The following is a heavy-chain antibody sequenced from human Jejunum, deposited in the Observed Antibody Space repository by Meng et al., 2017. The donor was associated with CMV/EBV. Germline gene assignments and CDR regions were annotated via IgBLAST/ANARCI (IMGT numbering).Heavy chain of an antibody. CDR2: INPKTGDT. CDR1: GYPVTDYY. Sequence: GYPVTDYYIQWVRQAPGQGLEWMGWINPKTGDTKYPQKLQGRVTLTRDMSINTVYMEMTRLSSDDTAMYYCAKDAGSFLDYFFDFWGQGTLVTVSS. CDR3: AKDAGSFLDYFFDF. D-gene: IGHD1-26*01. J-gene: IGHJ4*02. V-gene: IGHV1-2*02.